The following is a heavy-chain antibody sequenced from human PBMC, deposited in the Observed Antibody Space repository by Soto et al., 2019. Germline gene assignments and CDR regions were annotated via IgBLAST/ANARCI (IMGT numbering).Heavy chain of an antibody. D-gene: IGHD1-26*01. Sequence: HPGGSLRLSCTASGFTFGDYAMSWFRQAPGKGLEWVGFIRSKAYGGTTEYAASVKGRFTISRDDSKSIAYLQMNSLKTEDTAVYYCTTLSGSYYYYYYGMDVWGQGTTVTVSS. J-gene: IGHJ6*02. CDR1: GFTFGDYA. CDR2: IRSKAYGGTT. CDR3: TTLSGSYYYYYYGMDV. V-gene: IGHV3-49*03.